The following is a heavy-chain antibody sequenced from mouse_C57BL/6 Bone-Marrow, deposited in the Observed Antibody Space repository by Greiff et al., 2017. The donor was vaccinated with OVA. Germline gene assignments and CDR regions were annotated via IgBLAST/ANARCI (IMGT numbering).Heavy chain of an antibody. Sequence: QVQLKQSGAELVRPGTSVKVSCKASGYAFTNYLIEWVKQRPGQGLEWIGVINPGSGGTNYNEKFKGKATLTADKSSSTAYMQLSSLTSEDSAVEFCARRGSSDWYFDVWGTGTTVTVSS. D-gene: IGHD1-1*01. J-gene: IGHJ1*03. CDR1: GYAFTNYL. CDR3: ARRGSSDWYFDV. V-gene: IGHV1-54*01. CDR2: INPGSGGT.